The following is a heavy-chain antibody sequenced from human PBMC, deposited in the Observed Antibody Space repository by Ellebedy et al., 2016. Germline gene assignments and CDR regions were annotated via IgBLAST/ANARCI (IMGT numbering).Heavy chain of an antibody. Sequence: GESLKISCATSGFTFSNFFMSWVRQTPGKGLEWVSTISGDGGSTNLADSVKGRFTISRDNSKNTMYLQMNSLRVEDTAVYYCARDGSEWSRDYWGQGTLVTVSS. CDR3: ARDGSEWSRDY. J-gene: IGHJ4*02. D-gene: IGHD3-3*01. CDR2: ISGDGGST. CDR1: GFTFSNFF. V-gene: IGHV3-23*01.